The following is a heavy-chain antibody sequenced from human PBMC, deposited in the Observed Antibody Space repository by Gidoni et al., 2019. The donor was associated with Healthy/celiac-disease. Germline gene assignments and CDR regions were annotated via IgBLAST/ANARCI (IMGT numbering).Heavy chain of an antibody. D-gene: IGHD6-13*01. J-gene: IGHJ6*02. CDR2: IYYSGST. V-gene: IGHV4-39*01. Sequence: QMPLPASGPGLVNPSETLSPHRTVPGGAISSVSYYWGWIRQPPGKGLEWIGSIYYSGSTYYNPSLKSRVTISVDTSKNQFSLKLSSVTAADTAVYYCARQGAAGIYYYYYYGMDVWGQGTTVTVSS. CDR3: ARQGAAGIYYYYYYGMDV. CDR1: GGAISSVSYY.